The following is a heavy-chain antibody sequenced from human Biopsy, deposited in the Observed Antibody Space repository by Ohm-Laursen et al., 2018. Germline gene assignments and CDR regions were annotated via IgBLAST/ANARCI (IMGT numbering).Heavy chain of an antibody. J-gene: IGHJ4*02. CDR2: IIPILRTT. D-gene: IGHD2-15*01. V-gene: IGHV1-69*10. CDR1: TGTFDSYG. CDR3: AREAIGYQLPCDD. Sequence: VKISCKTSTGTFDSYGVTWVRQAPGQGLEWMGRIIPILRTTTYAPKFQGRVTFTADKSSSTAYLKLSSLTSEDTAMFYCAREAIGYQLPCDDWGQGTLVTVSS.